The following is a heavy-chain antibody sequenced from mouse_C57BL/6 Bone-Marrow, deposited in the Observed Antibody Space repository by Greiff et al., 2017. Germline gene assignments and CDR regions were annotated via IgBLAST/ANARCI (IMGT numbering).Heavy chain of an antibody. Sequence: QVQLQQSGAELARPGASVKLSCKASGYTFTSYGISWVKQRTGQGLEWIGEIYPRSGNTYYNEKFKGKATLTADKSSSTAYMELRSLTSEDSVVYFCAREEVYDGYFSWFAYWGQGTLVTVSA. CDR3: AREEVYDGYFSWFAY. V-gene: IGHV1-81*01. CDR2: IYPRSGNT. CDR1: GYTFTSYG. J-gene: IGHJ3*01. D-gene: IGHD2-3*01.